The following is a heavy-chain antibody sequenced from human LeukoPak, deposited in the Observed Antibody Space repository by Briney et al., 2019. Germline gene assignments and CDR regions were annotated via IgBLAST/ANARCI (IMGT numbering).Heavy chain of an antibody. J-gene: IGHJ3*02. D-gene: IGHD4-17*01. CDR1: GFTFDDYG. Sequence: GGSLRLSCAASGFTFDDYGMSWVRQAPGKGLEWVSSISSSSSYIYYADSVKGRFTISRDNAKNSLYLQMNSLRAEDTAVYYCARDLGYGDLTTPDDAFDIWGQGTMVTVSS. V-gene: IGHV3-21*01. CDR3: ARDLGYGDLTTPDDAFDI. CDR2: ISSSSSYI.